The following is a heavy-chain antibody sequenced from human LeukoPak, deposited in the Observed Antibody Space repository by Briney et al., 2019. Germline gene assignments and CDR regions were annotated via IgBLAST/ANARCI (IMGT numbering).Heavy chain of an antibody. J-gene: IGHJ4*02. V-gene: IGHV3-23*01. CDR1: GITLSNYG. D-gene: IGHD6-19*01. Sequence: GGSLRLSCAVSGITLSNYGMTWDRQAPGKGLEWVAGISDTGGRTNYADSVKGRFTISRDNSKNTLYLQMNSLRAEDTAVYYCARDQGSGWYGGFDYWGQGTLVTVSS. CDR2: ISDTGGRT. CDR3: ARDQGSGWYGGFDY.